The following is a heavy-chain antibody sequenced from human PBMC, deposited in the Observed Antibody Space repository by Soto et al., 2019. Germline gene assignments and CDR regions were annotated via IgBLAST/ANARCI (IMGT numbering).Heavy chain of an antibody. CDR2: IYYSGST. Sequence: NPSETLSLTCTVSGGSISSYYWSWIRQPPGEGLEWIGYIYYSGSTNYNPSLKSRVTISVDTSKNQFSLKLSSVTAADTAVYYCARVFGAVARRADWFDPWGQGTLVTVSS. CDR3: ARVFGAVARRADWFDP. D-gene: IGHD3-10*01. J-gene: IGHJ5*02. CDR1: GGSISSYY. V-gene: IGHV4-59*01.